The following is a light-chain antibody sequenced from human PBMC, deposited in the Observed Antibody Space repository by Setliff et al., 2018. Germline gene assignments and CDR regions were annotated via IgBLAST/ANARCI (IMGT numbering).Light chain of an antibody. Sequence: QSALTQPASVSGSPGQSITISCTGTSSAVGYYNYVSWYQQHPGKAPKLMIYEVSNRPSGVSNRFSGSKSGNTASLTISGLQAEDEADYYCSSYTSSSTRVFGTGTKVTVL. CDR3: SSYTSSSTRV. J-gene: IGLJ1*01. CDR2: EVS. V-gene: IGLV2-14*01. CDR1: SSAVGYYNY.